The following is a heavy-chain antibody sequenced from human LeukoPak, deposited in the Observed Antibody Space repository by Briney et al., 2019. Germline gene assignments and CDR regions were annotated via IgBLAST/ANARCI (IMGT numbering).Heavy chain of an antibody. CDR3: VKDRRYSSNWYYFDY. CDR1: GFTFSSYG. Sequence: GGSLRLSCSASGFTFSSYGMHWVRQAPGKGLEYVSAISSNGGSTYYAVSVKGRFTISRDNSKNTLYLQMSSLRAEDTAVYYCVKDRRYSSNWYYFDYWGQGTLVIVSS. V-gene: IGHV3-64D*09. D-gene: IGHD6-13*01. CDR2: ISSNGGST. J-gene: IGHJ4*02.